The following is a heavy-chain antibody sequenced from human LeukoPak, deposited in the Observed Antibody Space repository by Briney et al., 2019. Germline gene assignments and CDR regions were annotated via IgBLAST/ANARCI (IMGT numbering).Heavy chain of an antibody. CDR1: GFTFSSYE. V-gene: IGHV3-48*03. CDR3: AKGYYHSSGYYSVPSDY. D-gene: IGHD3-22*01. CDR2: ISSSGSTI. J-gene: IGHJ4*02. Sequence: GGSLRLSCAASGFTFSSYEMNWVRQAPGKGLEWVSYISSSGSTIYYADSVKGRFTISRDNAKNSLYLQMNSLRAEGTAVFYCAKGYYHSSGYYSVPSDYWGQGTLVTVSS.